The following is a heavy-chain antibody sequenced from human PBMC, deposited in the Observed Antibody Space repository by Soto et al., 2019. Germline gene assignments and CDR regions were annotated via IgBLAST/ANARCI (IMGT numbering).Heavy chain of an antibody. CDR1: GFTFSDYY. J-gene: IGHJ6*02. CDR2: ISNSGATK. CDR3: ARDPGTATPYWYYYGTDV. D-gene: IGHD5-18*01. Sequence: LRVSFVASGFTFSDYYMNWVRQAPGKGLEWISYISNSGATKYFADSVKGRFTISRDNAKNSLYLQMNSLRAEDTAVYYCARDPGTATPYWYYYGTDVWGQGTTVTVS. V-gene: IGHV3-11*01.